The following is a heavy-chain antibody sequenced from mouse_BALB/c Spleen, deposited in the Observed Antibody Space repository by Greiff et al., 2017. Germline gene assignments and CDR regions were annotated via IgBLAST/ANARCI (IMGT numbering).Heavy chain of an antibody. J-gene: IGHJ2*01. CDR3: ASYCNFDY. Sequence: EVQLQESGAELVRPSPSLTLSCTASGFSITDYYTHWGKQRPEQGLEWIGWTEPETGNTMYDPKFQSNASITADTSSNTAYLQLSTLTSEDTAVYDCASYCNFDYWGQGTTLTVSS. V-gene: IGHV14-1*02. CDR2: TEPETGNT. CDR1: GFSITDYY. D-gene: IGHD1-1*01.